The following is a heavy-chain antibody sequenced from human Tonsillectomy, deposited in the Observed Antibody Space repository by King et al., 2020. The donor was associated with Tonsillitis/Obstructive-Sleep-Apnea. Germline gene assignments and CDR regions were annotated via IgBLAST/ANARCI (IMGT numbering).Heavy chain of an antibody. V-gene: IGHV1-69*09. D-gene: IGHD3-10*01. J-gene: IGHJ5*02. Sequence: QLVQSGAEVKKPGSSVKVSCKASGGTFSSHAISWVRQAPGQGLEWMGRIARIVDMAQYAQKLAQKFQGRVSITADTSTSTAYMELSSLRSEDTAVYYFARERSGRGGSGYNYFAPWGQGNLVTVSS. CDR1: GGTFSSHA. CDR2: IARIVDMA. CDR3: ARERSGRGGSGYNYFAP.